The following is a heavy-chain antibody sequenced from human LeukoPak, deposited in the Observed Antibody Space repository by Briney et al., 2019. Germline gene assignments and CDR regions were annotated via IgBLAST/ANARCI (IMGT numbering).Heavy chain of an antibody. D-gene: IGHD3-10*02. CDR1: GGTFSSYA. J-gene: IGHJ5*02. CDR3: ARDGSLWSGYNWFDP. CDR2: IIPIFGTA. V-gene: IGHV1-69*13. Sequence: GASVKVSCKASGGTFSSYAISWVRQAPGQGLEWMGGIIPIFGTANYAQKFQGRVTITADESTSTAYMGLSSLRSEDTAVYYCARDGSLWSGYNWFDPWGQGTLVTVSS.